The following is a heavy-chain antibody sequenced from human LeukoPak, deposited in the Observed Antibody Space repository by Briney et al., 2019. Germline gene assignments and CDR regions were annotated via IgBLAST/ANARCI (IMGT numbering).Heavy chain of an antibody. Sequence: PGGSLRLSCAASGFTFSTSAMNWVRQAPGKGLEWVSAITGSGGNTYYADSVKGRFTISRDNAKNSLYLQMNSLRAEDTAVYYCARDDRNTGWFDPWGQGTLVTVSS. V-gene: IGHV3-23*01. J-gene: IGHJ5*02. CDR1: GFTFSTSA. CDR2: ITGSGGNT. D-gene: IGHD1-14*01. CDR3: ARDDRNTGWFDP.